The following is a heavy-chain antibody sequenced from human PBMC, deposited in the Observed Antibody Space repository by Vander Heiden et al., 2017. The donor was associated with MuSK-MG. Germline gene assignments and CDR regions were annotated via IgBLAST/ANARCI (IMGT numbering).Heavy chain of an antibody. Sequence: EVQLVESGGGLVKPGGSLRLSCAASGFTFRSYSMTWVRQSPGKGLECVSSISSSSSYIYYADSVKGRFTISRDNAKNSLYLQMNSLRAEDTAVYYCARDRIHYYDSSGYYVHYFDYWGHGTLVTVYS. CDR3: ARDRIHYYDSSGYYVHYFDY. CDR2: ISSSSSYI. V-gene: IGHV3-21*01. D-gene: IGHD3-22*01. J-gene: IGHJ4*01. CDR1: GFTFRSYS.